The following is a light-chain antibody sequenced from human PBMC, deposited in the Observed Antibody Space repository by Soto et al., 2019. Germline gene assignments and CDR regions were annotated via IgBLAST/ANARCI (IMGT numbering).Light chain of an antibody. CDR2: GAS. J-gene: IGKJ5*01. Sequence: EIVMAQSPVTLSLSPGERATLSCRASQSVGSSYLAWYQQQPGQAPRLLIYGASSRATGIPDRFSGSGSGTDFTLTITRLQPEDLAVYYCQLYGRSITFGQGTRLEIK. CDR3: QLYGRSIT. CDR1: QSVGSSY. V-gene: IGKV3-20*01.